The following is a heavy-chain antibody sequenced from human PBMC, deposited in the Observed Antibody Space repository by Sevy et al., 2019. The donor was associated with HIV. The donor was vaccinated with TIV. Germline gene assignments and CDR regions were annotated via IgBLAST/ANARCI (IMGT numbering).Heavy chain of an antibody. CDR1: GFTFDDYA. CDR2: ISWNSGSI. J-gene: IGHJ4*02. Sequence: GGSLRLSCAASGFTFDDYAMHWVRQAPGKGLEWVSGISWNSGSIGYADSVKGRFTISRDNAKNSLYLQMNSLRAEDTALYYCAKSGRWYSYGSHFDYWGQGTLVTVSS. D-gene: IGHD5-18*01. CDR3: AKSGRWYSYGSHFDY. V-gene: IGHV3-9*01.